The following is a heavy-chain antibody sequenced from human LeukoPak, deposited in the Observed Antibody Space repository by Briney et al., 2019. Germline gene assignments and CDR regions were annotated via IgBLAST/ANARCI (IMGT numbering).Heavy chain of an antibody. V-gene: IGHV4-38-2*02. CDR3: ARDQEQLVNYYYYMDV. Sequence: SETLSLTCTVSGYSISSGYYWGWIRQPPGKGLEWIGSIYHSGSTYYNPSLKIRVTISVDTSKNQFSLKLSSVTAADTAVYYCARDQEQLVNYYYYMDVWGNGTTVTVSS. J-gene: IGHJ6*03. D-gene: IGHD6-6*01. CDR2: IYHSGST. CDR1: GYSISSGYY.